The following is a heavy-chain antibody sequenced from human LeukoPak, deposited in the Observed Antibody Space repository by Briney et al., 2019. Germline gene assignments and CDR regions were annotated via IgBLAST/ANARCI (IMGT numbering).Heavy chain of an antibody. D-gene: IGHD3-16*01. J-gene: IGHJ4*02. V-gene: IGHV3-23*01. Sequence: PGGSLRLSCAASGFTFSSYAMSWVRQAPGKGLEGVSAISGSGGSTYYADSVKGRFTISRDNSKNTLYLQMNSLRAEDTAVYYCAKVSGDYVWGSPDYWGQGTLVTVSS. CDR1: GFTFSSYA. CDR3: AKVSGDYVWGSPDY. CDR2: ISGSGGST.